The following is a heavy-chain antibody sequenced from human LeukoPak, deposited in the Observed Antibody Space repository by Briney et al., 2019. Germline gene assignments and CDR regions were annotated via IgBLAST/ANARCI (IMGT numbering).Heavy chain of an antibody. CDR2: ISDNGGIT. D-gene: IGHD5-18*01. CDR3: ARGEAIQLLYYYYYMDV. J-gene: IGHJ6*03. Sequence: QTGGSLRLSCAASEFTFNIYTMSWVRQAPGKGLEWVSVISDNGGITYYADSVKGRFTISRDNAKNTLYLQMNSLRAEDTAVYYCARGEAIQLLYYYYYMDVWGKGTTVTVSS. V-gene: IGHV3-23*01. CDR1: EFTFNIYT.